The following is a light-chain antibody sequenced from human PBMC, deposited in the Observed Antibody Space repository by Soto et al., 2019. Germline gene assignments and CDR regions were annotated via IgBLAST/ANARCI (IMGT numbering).Light chain of an antibody. Sequence: DIQMTQSPSSLPASVGDRVTITCRASQSISSYLNWYQQKPGKAPNLLIYGASSLQSGVPSRFSGSGSGTDFTLTISSLQPVDFATYYCQQSYTTPVTFGQGTRLEIK. CDR3: QQSYTTPVT. CDR2: GAS. V-gene: IGKV1-39*01. CDR1: QSISSY. J-gene: IGKJ5*01.